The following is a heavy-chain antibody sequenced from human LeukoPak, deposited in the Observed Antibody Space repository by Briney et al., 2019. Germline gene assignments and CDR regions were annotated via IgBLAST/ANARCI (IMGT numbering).Heavy chain of an antibody. CDR2: VSGSGGST. CDR1: GFTFSSYA. V-gene: IGHV3-23*01. D-gene: IGHD6-13*01. CDR3: AKDGSSWGYYYYMDV. Sequence: GGPLRLSCAASGFTFSSYAMSWVRQAPGKGLEWVSAVSGSGGSTYYADSVKGRFTISRDNSKNTLYLQMNSLRAEDTAVYYCAKDGSSWGYYYYMDVWGKGTTVTVSS. J-gene: IGHJ6*03.